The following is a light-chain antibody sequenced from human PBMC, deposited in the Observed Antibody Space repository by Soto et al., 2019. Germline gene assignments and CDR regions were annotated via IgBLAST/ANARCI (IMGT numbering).Light chain of an antibody. Sequence: DIVMTQSRGTLSVTPGERVTFSCRASQGVSSKLAWYQHNPGQAPRLLISGASTGATGIPARFSGSGSGTDFPLTISSLQSEDFAVYYCQQYNNWPTTFGQGTKVDIK. J-gene: IGKJ1*01. CDR1: QGVSSK. CDR2: GAS. V-gene: IGKV3-15*01. CDR3: QQYNNWPTT.